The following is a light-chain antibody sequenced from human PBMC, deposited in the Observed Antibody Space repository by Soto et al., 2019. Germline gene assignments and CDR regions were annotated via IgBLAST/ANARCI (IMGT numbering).Light chain of an antibody. CDR2: TND. V-gene: IGLV1-44*01. J-gene: IGLJ2*01. CDR3: AAWDDTLNGPI. CDR1: SSNIGSNT. Sequence: QSVLTQPPSASETPGQRVTISCSGSSSNIGSNTVKWYQQLPGTAPRLLIYTNDQRPSGVPDRFSGSKSGTSASLAISGLQSGDEADYFCAAWDDTLNGPIFGGGTKVTVL.